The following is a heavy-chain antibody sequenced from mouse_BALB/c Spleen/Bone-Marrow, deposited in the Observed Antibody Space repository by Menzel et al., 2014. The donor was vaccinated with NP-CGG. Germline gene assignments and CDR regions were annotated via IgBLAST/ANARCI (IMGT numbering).Heavy chain of an antibody. V-gene: IGHV7-3*02. CDR2: IRNKANGYTT. D-gene: IGHD1-1*01. J-gene: IGHJ1*01. Sequence: EVKLQESGGGLVQPGGSLRLSCATSGFTFTDYYMSWVRQPPGKALEWLGFIRNKANGYTTEYSASVKGRFTISRDNSQSILYLQMNALRAEDSATYYCARDRNYGSSWYFDVWGAGTTVTVSS. CDR1: GFTFTDYY. CDR3: ARDRNYGSSWYFDV.